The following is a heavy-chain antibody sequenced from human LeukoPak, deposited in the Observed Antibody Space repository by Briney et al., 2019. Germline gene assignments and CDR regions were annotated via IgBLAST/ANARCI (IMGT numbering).Heavy chain of an antibody. Sequence: GGSLRLSCAASGFTFSSYWMSWVRQAPGKGLEWVANIKQDGSEKYYVDSVKGRFTISRDNAKNSLYLQMNSLRAEDTAVYYCARDLTSSGYSAFDIWGQGTMVTVSS. CDR3: ARDLTSSGYSAFDI. CDR1: GFTFSSYW. CDR2: IKQDGSEK. V-gene: IGHV3-7*01. D-gene: IGHD3-22*01. J-gene: IGHJ3*02.